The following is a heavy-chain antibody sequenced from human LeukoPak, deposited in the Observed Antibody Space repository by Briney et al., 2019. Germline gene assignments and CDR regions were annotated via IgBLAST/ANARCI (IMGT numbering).Heavy chain of an antibody. Sequence: SVKVSCKASGGTFSSYAISWVRQAPGQGLEWMGRIIPIFCTANYAQKFQGRVTITTDESTSTAYMELSSLRSEDTAVYYCAREGIAAAGRRTLDYWGQGTLVTVSS. CDR2: IIPIFCTA. CDR3: AREGIAAAGRRTLDY. J-gene: IGHJ4*02. CDR1: GGTFSSYA. V-gene: IGHV1-69*05. D-gene: IGHD6-13*01.